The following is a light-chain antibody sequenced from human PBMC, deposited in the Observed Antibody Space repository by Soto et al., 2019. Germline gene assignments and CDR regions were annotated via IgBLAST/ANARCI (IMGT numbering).Light chain of an antibody. CDR2: AAS. CDR3: QHARSFPIT. CDR1: QNIDKW. V-gene: IGKV1-12*01. Sequence: DIQMTQSPSSVSASVGDRVTITFLASQNIDKWLAWYQQKPGKAPKLLIYAASILRGGVPSRFSGSGSGTDFTLTISSLQPEDFATYSCQHARSFPITFGQGTRLEIK. J-gene: IGKJ5*01.